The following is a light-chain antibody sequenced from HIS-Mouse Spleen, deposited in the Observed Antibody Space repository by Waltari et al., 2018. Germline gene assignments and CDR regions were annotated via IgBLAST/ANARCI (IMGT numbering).Light chain of an antibody. V-gene: IGLV2-23*01. J-gene: IGLJ3*02. CDR1: SSDVGSYNL. CDR3: CSYAGSSTWV. Sequence: QSALTQPASVSGSPGQSITISCTGTSSDVGSYNLVSWYQRHPGKAPKLMIYEGSKRPSGVANGFSGSKSGNTASLTISGLQAEDEADYYCCSYAGSSTWVFGGGTKLTVL. CDR2: EGS.